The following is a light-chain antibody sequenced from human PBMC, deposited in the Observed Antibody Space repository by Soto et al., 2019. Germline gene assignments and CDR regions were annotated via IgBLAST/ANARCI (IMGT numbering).Light chain of an antibody. CDR1: QSVTTV. CDR3: HQRTNWPLT. CDR2: DAS. Sequence: EIVLTQSPVTLSLSPGERATLSCRAIQSVTTVLAWYQQKPGQAPRLLIYDASKRATGIPARFSGSGSGTDFTLTSSSLEPEDFAVYYCHQRTNWPLTFGGGTKVEIK. V-gene: IGKV3-11*01. J-gene: IGKJ4*01.